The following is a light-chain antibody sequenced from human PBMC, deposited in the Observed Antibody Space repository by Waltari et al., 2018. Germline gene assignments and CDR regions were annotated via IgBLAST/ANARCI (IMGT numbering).Light chain of an antibody. J-gene: IGKJ3*01. CDR2: ETS. CDR3: QQYYDWPPIT. Sequence: EIVMTQSPATLSLSPGDRATLSCRASQSVGTNLAWYQQKAGQAPRLIIFETSGRASGIPDRFSGSGSGTEFTLTISSLQSEDYAVYYCQQYYDWPPITFGPGTKVEVK. CDR1: QSVGTN. V-gene: IGKV3-15*01.